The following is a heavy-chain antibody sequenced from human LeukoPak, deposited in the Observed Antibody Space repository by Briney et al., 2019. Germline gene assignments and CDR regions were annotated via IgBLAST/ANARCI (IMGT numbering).Heavy chain of an antibody. CDR2: IYYSGST. V-gene: IGHV4-59*08. D-gene: IGHD2-21*02. CDR1: GGSISSYY. Sequence: NPSETLSLTCTVSGGSISSYYWSWIRQPSGKGLEWIGYIYYSGSTNYNPSLKSRVTISVDTSKNQFSLKLSSVTAADTAVYYCARHGGPYCGGDCYLDYWGQGTLVTVSS. J-gene: IGHJ4*02. CDR3: ARHGGPYCGGDCYLDY.